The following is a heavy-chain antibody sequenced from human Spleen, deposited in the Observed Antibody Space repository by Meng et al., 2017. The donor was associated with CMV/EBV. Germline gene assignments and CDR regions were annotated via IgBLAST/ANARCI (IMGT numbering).Heavy chain of an antibody. CDR3: AGKEAGAYYYYGMDV. J-gene: IGHJ6*02. Sequence: SGKVSCKASGFTFTSSAVQWVRQARGQRLEWIGWIVVGSGNTNYAQKFQERVTITRDMSTSTAYMELSSLRSEDTAVYYCAGKEAGAYYYYGMDVWGQGTTVTVSS. CDR2: IVVGSGNT. D-gene: IGHD3-10*01. CDR1: GFTFTSSA. V-gene: IGHV1-58*01.